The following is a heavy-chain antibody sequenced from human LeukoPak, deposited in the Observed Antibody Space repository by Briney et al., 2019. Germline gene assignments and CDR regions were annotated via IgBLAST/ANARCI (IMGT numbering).Heavy chain of an antibody. CDR3: ARSRLAVADSYYFDY. CDR2: IIPIFGTA. CDR1: GGTFSSYA. D-gene: IGHD6-19*01. J-gene: IGHJ4*02. V-gene: IGHV1-69*01. Sequence: SVKVSCKASGGTFSSYAISWVRQAPGQRPEWVGGIIPIFGTANYAQKFQGRVTITADESTSSAYMELSSLRSEDTAVYYCARSRLAVADSYYFDYWGQGTLVTVSS.